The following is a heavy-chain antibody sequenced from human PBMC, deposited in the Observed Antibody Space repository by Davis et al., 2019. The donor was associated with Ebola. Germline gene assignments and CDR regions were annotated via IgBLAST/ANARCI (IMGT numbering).Heavy chain of an antibody. J-gene: IGHJ3*02. CDR1: GFAFDYYA. CDR2: ISWNSGNI. CDR3: AKGRVEMATVTVDAFDI. V-gene: IGHV3-9*01. D-gene: IGHD5-24*01. Sequence: SLKISCAASGFAFDYYAMHWVRQAPGKGLQWVSGISWNSGNIAYADSVKGRFTISRDNANNSLYLQMNTLRAEDTALYYCAKGRVEMATVTVDAFDIWGQGTMVTVSS.